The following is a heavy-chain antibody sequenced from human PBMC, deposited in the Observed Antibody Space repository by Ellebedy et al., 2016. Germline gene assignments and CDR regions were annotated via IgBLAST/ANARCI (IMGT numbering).Heavy chain of an antibody. J-gene: IGHJ6*02. Sequence: ASVKVSCKASGYTFTNYYMHWVRQAPGQGLEWMGIINPSGGSTTYAQKLQGRVTMTRDTSTSTVYMELSSLRSEDTAVYYCARDRDTAMVTFKTYYFYGMDVWGQGTTVTVSS. CDR1: GYTFTNYY. CDR2: INPSGGST. CDR3: ARDRDTAMVTFKTYYFYGMDV. D-gene: IGHD5-18*01. V-gene: IGHV1-46*04.